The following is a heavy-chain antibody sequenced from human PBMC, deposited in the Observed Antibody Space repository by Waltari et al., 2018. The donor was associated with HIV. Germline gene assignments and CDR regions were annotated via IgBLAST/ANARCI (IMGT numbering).Heavy chain of an antibody. Sequence: FNFDHYAMYWVRQAPGKGLEWVSGISWNSDIIGYADSVKGRFTISRDNAKNSLYLQMNSLGAEDTALYYCAKDAASIHYYGMDVWGQGTTVTVS. V-gene: IGHV3-9*01. D-gene: IGHD2-2*01. CDR2: ISWNSDII. J-gene: IGHJ6*02. CDR3: AKDAASIHYYGMDV. CDR1: FNFDHYA.